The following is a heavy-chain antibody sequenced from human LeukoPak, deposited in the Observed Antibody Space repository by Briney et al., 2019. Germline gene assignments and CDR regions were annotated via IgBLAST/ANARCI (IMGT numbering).Heavy chain of an antibody. CDR3: ARREWLRHERTGYYAFDA. CDR2: INEVGSEA. J-gene: IGHJ5*02. CDR1: GFPFSRFW. V-gene: IGHV3-7*01. Sequence: PGGSLRLSCAASGFPFSRFWMSWVRQAPAKGLEWVATINEVGSEAYYVDSVKGRFTISRDNPKNSVSLQMNSLRAEDTALYYCARREWLRHERTGYYAFDAWGQGTLVTVSS. D-gene: IGHD1-26*01.